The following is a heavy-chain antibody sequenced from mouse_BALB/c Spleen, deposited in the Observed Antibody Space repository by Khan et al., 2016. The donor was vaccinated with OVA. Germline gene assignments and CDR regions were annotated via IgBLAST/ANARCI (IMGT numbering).Heavy chain of an antibody. V-gene: IGHV2-6-7*01. J-gene: IGHJ4*01. CDR1: GFSLTGYG. Sequence: QVQLKQSGPGLVAPSQSLSITCTVSGFSLTGYGVNWVRQPPGKGLEWLGMIWGDGSTDYNSALKSRLNLSKDNSKSQVFLKMNSLQTDDTASYYCARAYYGNYREAMDYWGQGTSVTVSS. CDR2: IWGDGST. D-gene: IGHD2-10*01. CDR3: ARAYYGNYREAMDY.